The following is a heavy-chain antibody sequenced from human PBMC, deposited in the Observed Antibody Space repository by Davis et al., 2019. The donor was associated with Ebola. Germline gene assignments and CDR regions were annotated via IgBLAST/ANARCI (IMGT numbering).Heavy chain of an antibody. CDR3: ARDYGDYFDAFDI. V-gene: IGHV3-53*01. Sequence: GESLKISCAVSGFSVSSDAMNWVRQAPGKGLEWVAVMYGGGETYYADSVKGRFTISRDNSKNTLYLQMNSLRAEDTAVYYCARDYGDYFDAFDIWGQGTMVTVSS. D-gene: IGHD4-17*01. CDR2: MYGGGET. CDR1: GFSVSSDA. J-gene: IGHJ3*02.